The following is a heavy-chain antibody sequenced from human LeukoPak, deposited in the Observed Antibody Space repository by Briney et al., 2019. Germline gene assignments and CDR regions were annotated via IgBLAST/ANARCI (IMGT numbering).Heavy chain of an antibody. CDR1: GGSISSYY. D-gene: IGHD3-9*01. CDR3: ARGYFDWAYFGY. J-gene: IGHJ4*02. Sequence: SETLSLTCTVSGGSISSYYWSWIRQPPGKGLEWIGYIYYSGSTNYNPSLKSRVTISVDTSKNQFSLKLSSVTAADTAVYYCARGYFDWAYFGYWGQGTLVTVSS. CDR2: IYYSGST. V-gene: IGHV4-59*01.